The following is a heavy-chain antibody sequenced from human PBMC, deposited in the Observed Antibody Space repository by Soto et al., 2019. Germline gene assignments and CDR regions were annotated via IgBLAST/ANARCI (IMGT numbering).Heavy chain of an antibody. CDR3: ARVTVNNVLAGPFDY. CDR1: GYTLTELS. Sequence: ASVKVSCKVSGYTLTELSMHWVRQAPGKGLEWMGGFDPEDGETIYAQKFQGRVTMTEDTSTDTAYMELSSLRSDDTAVYYCARVTVNNVLAGPFDYWGQGTLVTVSS. J-gene: IGHJ4*02. D-gene: IGHD3-9*01. V-gene: IGHV1-24*01. CDR2: FDPEDGET.